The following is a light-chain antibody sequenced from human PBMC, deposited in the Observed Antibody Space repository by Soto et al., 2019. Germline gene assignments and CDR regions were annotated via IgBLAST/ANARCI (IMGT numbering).Light chain of an antibody. CDR3: QQYNSYPWT. Sequence: DIQMTQSPSTLSASVGDRVTISCRASQSFSGMLAWYQQKPGKAPKLLIYDASSLESGVPSRFSGSGSGTEFTLTISSLQPDDFATYFCQQYNSYPWTFGQGTKVDIK. V-gene: IGKV1-5*01. CDR2: DAS. J-gene: IGKJ1*01. CDR1: QSFSGM.